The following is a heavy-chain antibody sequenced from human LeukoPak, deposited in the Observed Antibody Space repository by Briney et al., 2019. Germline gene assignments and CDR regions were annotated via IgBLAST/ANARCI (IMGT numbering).Heavy chain of an antibody. Sequence: GGSLRLSCAASGFTVSSNYMIWVRQAPGKGLEWVSSISSTGAYIYYADSLKGRFTISRDNAKNSLYLQMNSLRADDTAVYYCARGLAAAGTRGPYWGQGTLVTVSS. CDR2: ISSTGAYI. CDR1: GFTVSSNY. J-gene: IGHJ4*02. CDR3: ARGLAAAGTRGPY. D-gene: IGHD6-13*01. V-gene: IGHV3-21*01.